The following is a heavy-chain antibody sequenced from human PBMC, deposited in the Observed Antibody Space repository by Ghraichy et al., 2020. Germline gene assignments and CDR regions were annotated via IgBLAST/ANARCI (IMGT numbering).Heavy chain of an antibody. CDR3: ARDSKPYGDYLDAFDI. CDR1: GFTFSSYS. V-gene: IGHV3-48*02. J-gene: IGHJ3*02. D-gene: IGHD4-17*01. Sequence: GGSLRLSCAASGFTFSSYSMHWVRQAPGKGLGWVSYISGSSSTIYYADSVKGRFTIPRDNAKNSLYLQMNSLRDEDTAVYYCARDSKPYGDYLDAFDIWGQGTMVTVSS. CDR2: ISGSSSTI.